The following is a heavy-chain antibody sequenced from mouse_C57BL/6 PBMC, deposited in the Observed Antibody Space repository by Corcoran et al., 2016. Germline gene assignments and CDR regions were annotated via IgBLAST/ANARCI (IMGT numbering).Heavy chain of an antibody. CDR3: AREGTYGNYDFDY. J-gene: IGHJ2*01. V-gene: IGHV1-80*01. CDR2: IYPGDGDT. Sequence: QVQLQQSGAELVKPGASVKISCKASGYAFSSYWMNWVKQRPGKGLEWIGQIYPGDGDTNYNGKFKGKATLTADKSSSTAYMQLSSLTSEDSAVYFCAREGTYGNYDFDYWGQDTTLTVSS. D-gene: IGHD2-10*02. CDR1: GYAFSSYW.